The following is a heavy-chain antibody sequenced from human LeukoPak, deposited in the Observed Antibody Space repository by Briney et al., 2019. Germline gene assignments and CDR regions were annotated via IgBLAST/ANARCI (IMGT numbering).Heavy chain of an antibody. CDR1: GGSISSSSYY. CDR2: IYYSGST. D-gene: IGHD3-10*01. Sequence: SETLSLTCTVSGGSISSSSYYWGWIRQPPGKGLEWIGSIYYSGSTYYNPSLKSRVTISVDTSKNQFSLKLSSVTAADTAVYYCARVLYGSGSYYNDPWGQGTLVTVSS. J-gene: IGHJ5*02. V-gene: IGHV4-39*01. CDR3: ARVLYGSGSYYNDP.